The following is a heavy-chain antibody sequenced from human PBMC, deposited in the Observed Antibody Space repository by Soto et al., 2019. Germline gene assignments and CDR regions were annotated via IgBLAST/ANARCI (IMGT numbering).Heavy chain of an antibody. D-gene: IGHD4-17*01. CDR1: GYTFTSYG. V-gene: IGHV1-18*01. Sequence: ASVKVSCKASGYTFTSYGISWVRQAPGQGLEWMGWISAYNGNTNYAQKLQGRVTMTTDTSTSTAYMELRSLRSDDTAVYYCARLSAAHGATLHPPQGYWGQGTLVTVSS. CDR3: ARLSAAHGATLHPPQGY. CDR2: ISAYNGNT. J-gene: IGHJ4*02.